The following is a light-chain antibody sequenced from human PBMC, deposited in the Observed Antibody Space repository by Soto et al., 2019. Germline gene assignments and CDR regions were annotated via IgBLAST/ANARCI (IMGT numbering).Light chain of an antibody. Sequence: QSALTQPASVSGSPGQSITISCTGTSSDVGGYNYVSWYQQHPGKAPKLMIYEVSNRPSGVSNRFSGSKSGNTASLTISVLQAEDEADYYCSSYTSRSTPGVFGGGTKVTVL. CDR1: SSDVGGYNY. CDR3: SSYTSRSTPGV. CDR2: EVS. J-gene: IGLJ3*02. V-gene: IGLV2-14*01.